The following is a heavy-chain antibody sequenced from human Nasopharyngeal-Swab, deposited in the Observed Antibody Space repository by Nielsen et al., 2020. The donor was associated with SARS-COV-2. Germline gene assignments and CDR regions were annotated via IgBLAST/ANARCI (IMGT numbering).Heavy chain of an antibody. D-gene: IGHD3-22*01. Sequence: ASVKVSCKVSGYTLTELSMHWVRQAPGKGLEWMGGFDPEDGETIYAQKFQGRVTMTEDTSTDTAYMELSSLRSEDTAVYYCATGPAYYYVSSGVNWFAPWGQGTLVTVSS. CDR1: GYTLTELS. CDR3: ATGPAYYYVSSGVNWFAP. J-gene: IGHJ5*02. CDR2: FDPEDGET. V-gene: IGHV1-24*01.